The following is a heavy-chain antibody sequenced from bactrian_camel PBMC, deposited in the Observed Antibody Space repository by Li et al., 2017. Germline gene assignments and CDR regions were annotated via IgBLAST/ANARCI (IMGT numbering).Heavy chain of an antibody. Sequence: HVQLVESGGGSVQAGGSLRLSCAASGDTSRSNCMGWFRQGPGVEREGVAVIDSDGSTKYADSVKGRFTISRDNVENTMYLQLNSLKTEDTAKYYCTKYVCSGRGTCYGMEYWGKGTQVTVS. CDR2: IDSDGST. J-gene: IGHJ7*01. CDR1: GDTSRSNC. D-gene: IGHD5*01. V-gene: IGHV3S53*01.